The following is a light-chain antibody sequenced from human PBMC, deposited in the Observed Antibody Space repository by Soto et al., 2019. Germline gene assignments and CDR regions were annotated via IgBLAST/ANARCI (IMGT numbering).Light chain of an antibody. Sequence: QSALTQPASVSGSPGQSITISCTGTSSDVGGYNYVSWYQQHPGKAPKLMIYDVSNRPSGVSNRFSGSRSGNTASLTISGLQAEDEAHYYCRSYTGSTTLVIFGGGTKVTVL. CDR1: SSDVGGYNY. CDR3: RSYTGSTTLVI. J-gene: IGLJ2*01. V-gene: IGLV2-14*03. CDR2: DVS.